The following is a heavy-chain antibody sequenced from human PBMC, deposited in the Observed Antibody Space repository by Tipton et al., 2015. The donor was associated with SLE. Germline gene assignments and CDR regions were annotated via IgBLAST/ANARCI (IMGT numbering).Heavy chain of an antibody. CDR3: ARDNYYGSGSSSRWFDP. D-gene: IGHD3-10*01. V-gene: IGHV4-59*11. CDR2: IYYSGRT. CDR1: GGSLSSHY. Sequence: TLSLTCTVSGGSLSSHYWSWIQQPPGKGLEWIGYIYYSGRTNYNPPLHSRVTISVDTSKNQFSLNLSSVTAADTAVYYCARDNYYGSGSSSRWFDPWGQGTLVTVSS. J-gene: IGHJ5*02.